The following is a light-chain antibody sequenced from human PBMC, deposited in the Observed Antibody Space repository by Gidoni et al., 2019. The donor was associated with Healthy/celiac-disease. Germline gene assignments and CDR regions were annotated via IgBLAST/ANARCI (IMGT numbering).Light chain of an antibody. CDR1: SSDVGGYNY. V-gene: IGLV2-8*01. J-gene: IGLJ2*01. CDR3: SSYAGSNNVV. CDR2: AVS. Sequence: QSALTQPPSASGSPGQSVTISCTGTSSDVGGYNYISWYQQHPSKAPKLMIYAVSKRPSGVPDRFSGSKSGNTASLTVSGLQAEDEADYYCSSYAGSNNVVFGGGTKLTVL.